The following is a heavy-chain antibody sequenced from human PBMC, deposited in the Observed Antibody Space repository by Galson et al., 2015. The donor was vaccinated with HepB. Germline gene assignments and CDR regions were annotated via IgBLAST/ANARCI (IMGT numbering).Heavy chain of an antibody. Sequence: SVKVSCKASGYTFISYGISWVRQAPGQGLEWMGWISAYNGNTNYAQKLQGRVTMTTDTSTSTAYMVLRSLRSDDTAVYYCARGRNSSPGDWYFDLWGRGTLVTVSS. CDR2: ISAYNGNT. V-gene: IGHV1-18*04. D-gene: IGHD6-13*01. J-gene: IGHJ2*01. CDR1: GYTFISYG. CDR3: ARGRNSSPGDWYFDL.